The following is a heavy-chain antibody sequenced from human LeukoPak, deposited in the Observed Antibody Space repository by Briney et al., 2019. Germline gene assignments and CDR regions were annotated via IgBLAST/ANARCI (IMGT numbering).Heavy chain of an antibody. CDR3: VKDYSTIAAPANPLFDY. Sequence: LSVTCAVSRGSISSSNWWSWVRQAPGKGLEWVSSITGSGDTTFYADSVNGRFTISRDNSKNTLYLQMHSLRVEDTAVYYCVKDYSTIAAPANPLFDYWGQGTLLTVSP. CDR1: RGSISSSN. J-gene: IGHJ4*02. CDR2: ITGSGDTT. D-gene: IGHD6-13*01. V-gene: IGHV3-23*01.